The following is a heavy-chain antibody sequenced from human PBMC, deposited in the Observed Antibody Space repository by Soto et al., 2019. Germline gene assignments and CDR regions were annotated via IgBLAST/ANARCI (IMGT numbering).Heavy chain of an antibody. CDR1: GYTFINYG. D-gene: IGHD2-21*01. CDR2: ISAYIGQK. V-gene: IGHV1-18*01. Sequence: QVQLVQSGSEMKKPGASVKVSCKASGYTFINYGLSWVRQAPGQGLEWMGWISAYIGQKDYSPKFRDRLTMTTDTPTPTAYMELTSLRSDDTAIYYCARGRSEVKYDFWGQGTLVTVSS. J-gene: IGHJ4*03. CDR3: ARGRSEVKYDF.